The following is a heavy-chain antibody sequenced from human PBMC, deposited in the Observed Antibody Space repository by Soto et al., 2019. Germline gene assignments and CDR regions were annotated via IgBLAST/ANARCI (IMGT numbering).Heavy chain of an antibody. V-gene: IGHV3-23*01. J-gene: IGHJ4*02. CDR1: GFTFSSYA. D-gene: IGHD3-10*01. CDR3: AKATRYYYGSGDYPFDY. CDR2: ISGSGGST. Sequence: GGSLRLSCAASGFTFSSYAMSWVRQAPGKGLEWVSAISGSGGSTYYADSVKGRFTISRDNSKNTLYLQMNSLRAEDTAVYYCAKATRYYYGSGDYPFDYWGQGTLVTVSS.